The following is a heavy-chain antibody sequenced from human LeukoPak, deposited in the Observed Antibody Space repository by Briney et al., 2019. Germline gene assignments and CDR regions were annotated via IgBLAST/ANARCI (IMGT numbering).Heavy chain of an antibody. J-gene: IGHJ4*02. CDR2: IYPGDSDT. Sequence: GESLKISCKGSGYSFTSYWIGWVRQMPGKGLEWMGIIYPGDSDTRYSPSFQGQVTISADKSISTAYLQWSSLKASDTAMYYCARHNQDYDPPRYFDHWGQGTLVTVSS. D-gene: IGHD3-3*01. CDR3: ARHNQDYDPPRYFDH. CDR1: GYSFTSYW. V-gene: IGHV5-51*01.